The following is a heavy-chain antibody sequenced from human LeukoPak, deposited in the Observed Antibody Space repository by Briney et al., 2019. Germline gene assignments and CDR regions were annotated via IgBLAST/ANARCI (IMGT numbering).Heavy chain of an antibody. CDR2: VHPSSGST. CDR1: GYTFTSYY. CDR3: ARGGDSGYDPFDY. Sequence: GASVKVSCKASGYTFTSYYMHRVRQAPGQGLEWMGIVHPSSGSTNYPQKFQGRVTMTRDTSTTTVYMVLSSLRSDDTAVYYCARGGDSGYDPFDYWGQGTLVTVSS. V-gene: IGHV1-46*01. J-gene: IGHJ4*02. D-gene: IGHD5-12*01.